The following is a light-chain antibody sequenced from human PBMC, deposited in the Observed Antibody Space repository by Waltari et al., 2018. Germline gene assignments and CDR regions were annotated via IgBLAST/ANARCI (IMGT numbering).Light chain of an antibody. V-gene: IGKV1-39*01. J-gene: IGKJ1*01. CDR1: QSISSY. Sequence: DIQMTQSPSSLSASVGDRVTITCRASQSISSYLNWYQQKPGKAPKLLIYGASSLQSGVPSRFSGSGSGTDFTLTISSLQPEDFATYYCQQSSSTPPWTFGQGTKVEIK. CDR2: GAS. CDR3: QQSSSTPPWT.